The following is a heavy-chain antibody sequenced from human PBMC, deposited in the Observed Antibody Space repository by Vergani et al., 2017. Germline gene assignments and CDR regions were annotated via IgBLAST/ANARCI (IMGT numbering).Heavy chain of an antibody. CDR2: SIPISGTA. V-gene: IGHV1-69*18. Sequence: QVQLVQSGAEVKKPGSSVKVSCKASGGTFSSYAISWVRQAPGPGLEWMGTSIPISGTANYAQKFQGRVTITADESTGTAYMELSRLRSEDTAVYYCARDGKTVTTSSGPYYFDYWGQGTLVTVSS. D-gene: IGHD4-11*01. CDR3: ARDGKTVTTSSGPYYFDY. J-gene: IGHJ4*02. CDR1: GGTFSSYA.